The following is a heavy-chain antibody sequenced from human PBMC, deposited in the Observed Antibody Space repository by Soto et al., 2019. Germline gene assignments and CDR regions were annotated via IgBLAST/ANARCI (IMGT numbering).Heavy chain of an antibody. CDR2: ISGSGGST. D-gene: IGHD3-10*01. J-gene: IGHJ4*02. CDR1: GFTFSSYA. CDR3: AKDQEVLWFGESPGGVYFDY. V-gene: IGHV3-23*01. Sequence: GGSLRLSCAASGFTFSSYAMSWVRQAPGKGLEWVSAISGSGGSTYYAESVKGRFTISRDNSKNTLYLQMNSLRAEDTAVYYCAKDQEVLWFGESPGGVYFDYWGQGTLVTVSS.